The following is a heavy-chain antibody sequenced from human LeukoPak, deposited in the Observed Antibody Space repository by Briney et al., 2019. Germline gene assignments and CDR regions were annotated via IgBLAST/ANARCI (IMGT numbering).Heavy chain of an antibody. D-gene: IGHD5-24*01. CDR1: GFTFSNYA. J-gene: IGHJ6*02. CDR3: AKDREMATMGFSPDV. CDR2: ISGSGGST. V-gene: IGHV3-23*01. Sequence: GGSLRLSCAASGFTFSNYAMSWVRQAPGKGLEWVSAISGSGGSTYYADSVKGRFTTSRDNSKNTLYLQMNSLRAEDTAVYYCAKDREMATMGFSPDVWGQGTTVTVSS.